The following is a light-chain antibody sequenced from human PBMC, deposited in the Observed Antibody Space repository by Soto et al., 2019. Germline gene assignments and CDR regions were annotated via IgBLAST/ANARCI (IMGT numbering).Light chain of an antibody. CDR2: GVS. CDR3: QQYGSSPYT. Sequence: EIVLTQSPGTLSLSPGERATVSCRAGQSISSNYLAWFQQKPGQAPRLLIYGVSSRATGIPDRFSGSGSGTDFTLTINRLEPEDFAVYYCQQYGSSPYTFGQGTKLEIK. V-gene: IGKV3-20*01. J-gene: IGKJ2*01. CDR1: QSISSNY.